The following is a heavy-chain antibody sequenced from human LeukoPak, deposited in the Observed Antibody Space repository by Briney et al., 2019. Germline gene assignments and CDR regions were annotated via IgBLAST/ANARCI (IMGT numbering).Heavy chain of an antibody. V-gene: IGHV4-61*02. Sequence: SETLSLTCTVSGGSISSGSYYWSWIRQPAGKGLEWIGRIYTSGSTNYNPSLKSRVTISVDTSKNQFSLKLSSVTAADTAVYYCARGRLLKRTRGSHYVFDIWGQGTMVTVSS. J-gene: IGHJ3*02. CDR2: IYTSGST. CDR1: GGSISSGSYY. D-gene: IGHD5-18*01. CDR3: ARGRLLKRTRGSHYVFDI.